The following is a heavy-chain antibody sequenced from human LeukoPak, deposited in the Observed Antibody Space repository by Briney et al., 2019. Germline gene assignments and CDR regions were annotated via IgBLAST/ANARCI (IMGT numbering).Heavy chain of an antibody. Sequence: GGSLRLSCAASGFTFSSYDMHWVRQAPGKGLEWVAIISYDGSNKYYADSVKGRFTISRDNSKNTLYLQMYSLRAEDTAVYYCARAGYCSGGSCSFYFDYWGQGTLVTVSS. D-gene: IGHD2-15*01. CDR3: ARAGYCSGGSCSFYFDY. CDR2: ISYDGSNK. V-gene: IGHV3-30*03. J-gene: IGHJ4*02. CDR1: GFTFSSYD.